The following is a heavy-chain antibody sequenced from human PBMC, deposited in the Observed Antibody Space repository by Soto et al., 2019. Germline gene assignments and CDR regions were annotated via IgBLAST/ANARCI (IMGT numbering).Heavy chain of an antibody. CDR1: GGSFSGYY. Sequence: PSETLSLTCAVYGGSFSGYYWSWIRQPPGKGLEWIGEINHSGSTNYNPSLKSRVTISVDTSKNQFSLKLSSVTAADTAVYYCATTTGLGFDPWAQGTLVTVYS. CDR2: INHSGST. J-gene: IGHJ5*02. D-gene: IGHD4-17*01. V-gene: IGHV4-34*01. CDR3: ATTTGLGFDP.